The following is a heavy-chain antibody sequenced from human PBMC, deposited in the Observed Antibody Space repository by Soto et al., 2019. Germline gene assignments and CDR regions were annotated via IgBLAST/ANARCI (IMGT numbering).Heavy chain of an antibody. CDR1: GGSISSYY. V-gene: IGHV4-59*01. J-gene: IGHJ5*02. CDR3: ARVPYYDFWSGYNWFDP. CDR2: IYYSGST. Sequence: SETLSLTCTVSGGSISSYYWSWIRQPPGKGLEWIGYIYYSGSTNYNPSLKSRVTISVDTSKNQFSLKLSSVTAADTAVYYCARVPYYDFWSGYNWFDPWGQGTLVTVSS. D-gene: IGHD3-3*01.